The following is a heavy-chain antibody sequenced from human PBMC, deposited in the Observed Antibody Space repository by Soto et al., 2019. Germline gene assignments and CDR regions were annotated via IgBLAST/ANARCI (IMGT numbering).Heavy chain of an antibody. CDR2: FDPEDGET. D-gene: IGHD2-21*01. CDR3: ATDGPYSVDAFDI. Sequence: ASVKVSCKVSGYTLTELSMHWVRQAPGKGLEWMGGFDPEDGETIYAQKFQGRVTMTEDTSTDTAYMGLSSLRSEDTAVYYCATDGPYSVDAFDIWGQGTMVTVSS. J-gene: IGHJ3*02. V-gene: IGHV1-24*01. CDR1: GYTLTELS.